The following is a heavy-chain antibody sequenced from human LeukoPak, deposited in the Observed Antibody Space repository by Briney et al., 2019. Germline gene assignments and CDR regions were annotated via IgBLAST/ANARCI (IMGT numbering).Heavy chain of an antibody. Sequence: SETLSLTCTVSGGSISSYYWSWSRQPPPKGLEGMGDIYYSGSTNYNHSLKSRVTISVDTSNNQFSLKLSSVTAADTAVYYCARLQYVDDAFDIWGQGTMVTVSS. CDR1: GGSISSYY. D-gene: IGHD3-10*02. CDR2: IYYSGST. V-gene: IGHV4-59*08. CDR3: ARLQYVDDAFDI. J-gene: IGHJ3*02.